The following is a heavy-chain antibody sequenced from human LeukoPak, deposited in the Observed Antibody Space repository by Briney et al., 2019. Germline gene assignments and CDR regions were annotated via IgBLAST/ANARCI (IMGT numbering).Heavy chain of an antibody. J-gene: IGHJ4*02. CDR2: IDWDDDK. V-gene: IGHV2-70*11. CDR3: ARSGWCFIDY. D-gene: IGHD2-8*02. Sequence: YGTALVKPIQTLTLTCTFSGFSINTSGMCVSWIRQPPGKALEWLARIDWDDDKYYSTSLKTRLTISKDTSKTQVVRTMTDMDPVKTATYSCARSGWCFIDYWGQGTLVTVSS. CDR1: GFSINTSGMC.